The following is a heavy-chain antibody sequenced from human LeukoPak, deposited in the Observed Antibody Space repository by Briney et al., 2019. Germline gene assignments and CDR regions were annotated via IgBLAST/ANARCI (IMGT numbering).Heavy chain of an antibody. V-gene: IGHV3-23*01. Sequence: GSLRLSCAASGFTFSNYAIHWVRQAPGKGLEWVSAISGSGGSTYYADSVKGRFTISRDNSKNTLYLQMNSLRAEDTAVYYCAKESFMITFGGVIAHWGQGTLVTVSS. D-gene: IGHD3-16*01. J-gene: IGHJ5*02. CDR2: ISGSGGST. CDR3: AKESFMITFGGVIAH. CDR1: GFTFSNYA.